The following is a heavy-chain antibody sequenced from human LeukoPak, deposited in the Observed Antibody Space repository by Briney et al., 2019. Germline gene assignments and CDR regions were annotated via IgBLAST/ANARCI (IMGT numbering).Heavy chain of an antibody. CDR1: GFTSSTYW. D-gene: IGHD3-3*01. J-gene: IGHJ6*02. V-gene: IGHV3-74*01. Sequence: GRSLTLACAASGFTSSTYWMHWDRQAPRKVLVWVSRINRDGSSTSYADSVKGRFTICRDNAKNTLYLQMNSLRAEDTAVYYCAGTIFGYGRLMDVWGQGTTVTVSS. CDR2: INRDGSST. CDR3: AGTIFGYGRLMDV.